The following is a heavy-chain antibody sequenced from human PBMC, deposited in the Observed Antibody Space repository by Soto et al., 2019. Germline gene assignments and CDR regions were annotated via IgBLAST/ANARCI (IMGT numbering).Heavy chain of an antibody. J-gene: IGHJ6*02. CDR2: ISGYNGDT. V-gene: IGHV1-18*01. D-gene: IGHD2-8*01. CDR1: GYTFSRYG. CDR3: AKNGQPPYYYYRMDV. Sequence: ASVKVSCKASGYTFSRYGISWVRQAPGQGLEWMGWISGYNGDTKYAQKVQGRVTMTIDTSTYTAYMELRSLTSDDTAIYYCAKNGQPPYYYYRMDVWGQGTTVTSP.